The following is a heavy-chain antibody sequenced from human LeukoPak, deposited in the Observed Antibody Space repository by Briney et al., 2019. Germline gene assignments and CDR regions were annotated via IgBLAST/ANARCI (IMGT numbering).Heavy chain of an antibody. CDR2: MYWNDDE. D-gene: IGHD3-22*01. J-gene: IGHJ4*02. Sequence: TLSLTCTVSGGSISSYYWSWIRQPPGKALEWLALMYWNDDEHYSPSLKSRLTITKDTSKNQVVLTMTNMDPVDTATYYCAHSGIYYDSSGYYFYYFDYWGQGTLVTVSS. CDR1: GGSISSYYW. CDR3: AHSGIYYDSSGYYFYYFDY. V-gene: IGHV2-5*01.